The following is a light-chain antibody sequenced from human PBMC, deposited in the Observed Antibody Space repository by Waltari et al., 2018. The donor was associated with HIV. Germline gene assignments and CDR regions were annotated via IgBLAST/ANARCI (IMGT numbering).Light chain of an antibody. Sequence: QSALTQPPSASGSPGQSVTISCTGTGSDVAASNYVSWYQQHPGTAPKVLIYEVSKRPSGVPDRFSGSKSDNTASLTVSGLQADDEADYYCSSYAGTNNWVFGGGTKLTVL. CDR3: SSYAGTNNWV. V-gene: IGLV2-8*01. CDR1: GSDVAASNY. J-gene: IGLJ3*02. CDR2: EVS.